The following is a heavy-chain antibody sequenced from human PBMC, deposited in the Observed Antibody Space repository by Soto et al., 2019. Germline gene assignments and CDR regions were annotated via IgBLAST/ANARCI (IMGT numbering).Heavy chain of an antibody. CDR3: AKDEVFGVVPYYYYGMDV. J-gene: IGHJ6*02. D-gene: IGHD3-3*01. V-gene: IGHV3-53*01. Sequence: PGGSLRLSCAASGFTVSSNDMSCVRQAPGKGLEWVSFIYSGGSTYYADSVKGRFTTTRDNSKNTLYLQMNSLRAEDTAVYYCAKDEVFGVVPYYYYGMDVWGQGTTVTVSS. CDR2: IYSGGST. CDR1: GFTVSSND.